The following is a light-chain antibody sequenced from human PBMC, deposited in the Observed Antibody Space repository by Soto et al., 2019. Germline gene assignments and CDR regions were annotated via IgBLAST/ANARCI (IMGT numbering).Light chain of an antibody. J-gene: IGLJ3*02. CDR2: DNG. CDR1: SSNIGDNY. CDR3: GTWDSSLDSWV. V-gene: IGLV1-51*01. Sequence: QSVLTQPPSVSAAPGQKVTISCSGASSNIGDNYVSWYQQLPGTAPKLLIYDNGKRPSGIPDRFSGSKSGTSATLGITGLQTGDEADYYCGTWDSSLDSWVFGGGTKVTVL.